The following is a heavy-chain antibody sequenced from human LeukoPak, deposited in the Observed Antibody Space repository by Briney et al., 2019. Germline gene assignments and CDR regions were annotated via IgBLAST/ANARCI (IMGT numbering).Heavy chain of an antibody. CDR2: IYYSGST. V-gene: IGHV4-59*01. CDR3: ARWDWNDPYNWFDP. Sequence: SETLSLTCTVSGGSISSYYWSWIRQPPGKGLEWIGYIYYSGSTNYNPSLKSRVTISVDTSKNQFSLKLSSVTAADTAVYYSARWDWNDPYNWFDPWGQGTLVTVSS. D-gene: IGHD1-1*01. CDR1: GGSISSYY. J-gene: IGHJ5*02.